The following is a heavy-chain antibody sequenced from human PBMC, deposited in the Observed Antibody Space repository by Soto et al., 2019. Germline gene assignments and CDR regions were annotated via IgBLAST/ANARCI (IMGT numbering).Heavy chain of an antibody. D-gene: IGHD3-22*01. CDR1: GGSIGGYY. CDR2: IYYSGST. J-gene: IGHJ5*02. CDR3: ASSSDYDSSGYYPEGWFDP. Sequence: PSETLSLTCTVSGGSIGGYYWSWIRQPPGKGLEWIGYIYYSGSTNYNPSLKSRVTISVDTSKNQFSLKLSSVTAADTAVYYCASSSDYDSSGYYPEGWFDPWGQGTLVTVS. V-gene: IGHV4-59*01.